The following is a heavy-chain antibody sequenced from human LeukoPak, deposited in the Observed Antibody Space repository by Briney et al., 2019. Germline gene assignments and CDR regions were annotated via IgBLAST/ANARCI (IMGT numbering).Heavy chain of an antibody. CDR1: GGSFSGYY. J-gene: IGHJ4*02. CDR3: ARFYYDSSGYVSFDY. D-gene: IGHD3-22*01. V-gene: IGHV4-34*01. CDR2: INHSGST. Sequence: SETLSLTCAVYGGSFSGYYWSWIRLPPGRGREWIGEINHSGSTNYNPSLKCRVTISVDTSNNQFSLKLNSVTAADTAVYYCARFYYDSSGYVSFDYWGQGTLVTVSS.